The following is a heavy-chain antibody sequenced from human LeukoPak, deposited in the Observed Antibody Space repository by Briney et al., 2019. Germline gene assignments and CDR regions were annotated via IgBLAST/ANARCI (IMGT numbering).Heavy chain of an antibody. D-gene: IGHD4-17*01. J-gene: IGHJ4*02. CDR3: ARDLPYYGDYAHFDY. V-gene: IGHV1-46*01. CDR1: GYTFTSYY. CDR2: INPSGGRT. Sequence: GASVKVSCKASGYTFTSYYMHWVRQAPGQGLEWMGIINPSGGRTSYAQKFQGRVTMTRDTSTSTVYMELSSLRSEDTAVYYCARDLPYYGDYAHFDYWGQGTLVTVSS.